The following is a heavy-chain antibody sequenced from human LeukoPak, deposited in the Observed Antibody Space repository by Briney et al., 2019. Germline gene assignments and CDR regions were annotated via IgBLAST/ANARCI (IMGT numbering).Heavy chain of an antibody. Sequence: SQTLSLTCTVSGGSISSGSYYWSWIRQPAGKGLEWIGRIYTSGSTNYSPSLKSRVTISVDTSKNQFSLKLSSVTAADTAVYYCARTDGYRGDYWGQGTLVTVSS. CDR1: GGSISSGSYY. CDR3: ARTDGYRGDY. V-gene: IGHV4-61*02. CDR2: IYTSGST. D-gene: IGHD5-24*01. J-gene: IGHJ4*02.